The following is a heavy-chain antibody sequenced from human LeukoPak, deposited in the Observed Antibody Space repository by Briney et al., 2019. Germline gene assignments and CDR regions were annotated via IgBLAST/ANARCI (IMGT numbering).Heavy chain of an antibody. CDR1: GYSFTSYW. CDR2: IYPGDSDT. Sequence: GESLKISCKGSGYSFTSYWIGWVRQMPGKGLEWMGIIYPGDSDTRYSPPFQGQVTISADKSISTAYLQWSSLKASDTAMYYCARLMVPPSNAFDIWGQGTMVTVSS. J-gene: IGHJ3*02. V-gene: IGHV5-51*01. CDR3: ARLMVPPSNAFDI. D-gene: IGHD2-8*01.